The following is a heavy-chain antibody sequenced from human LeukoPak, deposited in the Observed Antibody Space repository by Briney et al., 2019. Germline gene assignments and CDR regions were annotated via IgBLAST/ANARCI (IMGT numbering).Heavy chain of an antibody. CDR3: VRQQTPHGNFDY. D-gene: IGHD1-26*01. V-gene: IGHV3-13*01. CDR1: GFTFNSYA. CDR2: IGTAGDT. Sequence: GGSLRLSCAASGFTFNSYAMSWVRQAPGKGLEWVSAIGTAGDTFYPGSVKGRFTISRENAKNSLSLQMNSLRAEDTAVYYCVRQQTPHGNFDYWGQGTLVTVSS. J-gene: IGHJ4*02.